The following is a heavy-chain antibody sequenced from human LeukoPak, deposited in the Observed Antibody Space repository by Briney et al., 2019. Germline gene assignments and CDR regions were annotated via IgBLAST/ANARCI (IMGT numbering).Heavy chain of an antibody. CDR1: GFTFTGSA. CDR2: IVVGSGNT. J-gene: IGHJ3*01. CDR3: AAEGRPKVVTFRNGAVDL. V-gene: IGHV1-58*01. Sequence: EASVTVSCKASGFTFTGSAVRWVPQARGQRLEWIGWIVVGSGNTNYAQKFQERVTITRDMSTSTVDMELSSLRSEDTAVYYCAAEGRPKVVTFRNGAVDLWGQGTMVTVSS. D-gene: IGHD4-23*01.